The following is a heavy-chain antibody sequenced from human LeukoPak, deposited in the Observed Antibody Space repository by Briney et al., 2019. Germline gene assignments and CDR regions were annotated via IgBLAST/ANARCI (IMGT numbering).Heavy chain of an antibody. J-gene: IGHJ4*02. V-gene: IGHV4-38-2*02. Sequence: PSETLSLTCTVSGYSISSGYYWGWIRQPPGKGLEWIGEINHSGSTNYNPSLKSRVTISVDTSKNQFSLKLSSVTAADTAVYYCAVTYYDFWSHFDYWGQGALITVSS. D-gene: IGHD3-3*01. CDR3: AVTYYDFWSHFDY. CDR1: GYSISSGYY. CDR2: INHSGST.